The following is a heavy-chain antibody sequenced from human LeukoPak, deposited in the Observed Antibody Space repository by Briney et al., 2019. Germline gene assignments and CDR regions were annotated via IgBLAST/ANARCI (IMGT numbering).Heavy chain of an antibody. CDR2: IKDDGSEK. CDR1: GFTFSTYR. D-gene: IGHD3-22*01. V-gene: IGHV3-7*01. CDR3: ARPGKYYDSSGFGY. Sequence: GGSLRLSCAASGFTFSTYRMNWVRQAPGKGLEWLASIKDDGSEKYYVDSVKGRFTISRDNAKNSLYLQMNSLRAEDTAVYYCARPGKYYDSSGFGYWGQGTLVTVSS. J-gene: IGHJ4*02.